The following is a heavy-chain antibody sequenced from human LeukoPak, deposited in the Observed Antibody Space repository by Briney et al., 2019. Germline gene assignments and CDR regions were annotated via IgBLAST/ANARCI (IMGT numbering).Heavy chain of an antibody. Sequence: GGSLRLSCAASGFTFSSHRMSWVRQAPGKGLEWVANIKKDGSEKYYVDSVKGRFTISRDNAKTSLYLQMNSLRAEDTAVYYCARDLSGITGYTYGRGIDYWGQGTLVTVSS. CDR2: IKKDGSEK. J-gene: IGHJ4*02. D-gene: IGHD5-18*01. CDR1: GFTFSSHR. CDR3: ARDLSGITGYTYGRGIDY. V-gene: IGHV3-7*01.